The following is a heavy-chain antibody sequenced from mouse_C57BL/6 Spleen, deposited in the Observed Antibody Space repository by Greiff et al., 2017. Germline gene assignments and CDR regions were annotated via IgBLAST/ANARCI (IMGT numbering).Heavy chain of an antibody. D-gene: IGHD1-1*01. V-gene: IGHV14-1*01. Sequence: VQLQQSGAELVRPGASVKLSCTASGFNIKDYYMHWVKQRPEQGLEWIGRIDPEDGDTEYAPKFQGKATMTADTSSNTAYLQLSSLTSEDTAVYYCTLHYYGSSYAWFAYWGQGTLVTVSA. CDR2: IDPEDGDT. CDR3: TLHYYGSSYAWFAY. CDR1: GFNIKDYY. J-gene: IGHJ3*01.